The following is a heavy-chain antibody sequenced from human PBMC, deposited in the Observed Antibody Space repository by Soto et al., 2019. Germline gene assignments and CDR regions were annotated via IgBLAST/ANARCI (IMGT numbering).Heavy chain of an antibody. CDR1: GGTFSSYA. J-gene: IGHJ3*02. CDR3: ARTDMPGDAFDI. D-gene: IGHD2-15*01. V-gene: IGHV1-69*13. CDR2: IIPIFGTA. Sequence: GASVKVSCKASGGTFSSYAISCVRQAPGQGLEWMGGIIPIFGTANYAQKFQGRVTITADESTSTAYMELSSLRSEDTAVYYCARTDMPGDAFDIWGQGTMVTVSS.